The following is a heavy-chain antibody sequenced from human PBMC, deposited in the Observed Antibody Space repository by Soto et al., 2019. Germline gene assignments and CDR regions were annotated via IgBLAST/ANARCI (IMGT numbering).Heavy chain of an antibody. CDR1: GFNFRTYG. D-gene: IGHD6-19*01. CDR2: IFYDGISK. J-gene: IGHJ5*02. V-gene: IGHV3-30*03. CDR3: ARDRQQWLTSHLDP. Sequence: QVQLVESGGGVVQPGGSLRLSCVASGFNFRTYGMHWVRQAPGKGLEWVANIFYDGISKYYADAVRGRFSVSRDNSKNTLDLQMTSLKEEDTAVYYCARDRQQWLTSHLDPWGQGTLVTVSS.